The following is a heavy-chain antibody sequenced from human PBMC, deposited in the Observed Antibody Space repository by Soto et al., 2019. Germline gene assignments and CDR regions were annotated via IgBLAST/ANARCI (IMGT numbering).Heavy chain of an antibody. CDR3: ARITGYCTNGVCYFDY. J-gene: IGHJ4*02. Sequence: GGSLRLSCAASGFTFSSYWMSWVRQAPGKGLEWVANIKQDGSEKYYVDSVKGRFTISRDNAKNSLYLQMNSLRAEDTAVYYCARITGYCTNGVCYFDYWGQGTLVTVSS. CDR1: GFTFSSYW. V-gene: IGHV3-7*01. D-gene: IGHD2-8*01. CDR2: IKQDGSEK.